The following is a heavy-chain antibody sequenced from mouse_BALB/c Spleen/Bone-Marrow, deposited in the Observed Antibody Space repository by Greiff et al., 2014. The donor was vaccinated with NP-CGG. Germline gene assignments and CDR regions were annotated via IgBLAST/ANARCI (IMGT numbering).Heavy chain of an antibody. CDR3: ARSGSSSGYFDY. Sequence: EVMLVESGGGLVQPGGSRKLSCAAPGFTFSSFGMHWVRQAPEKGLEWVAYISSGSSTVYYADKVMGRFTISRDNPKNTLFLQMTSLRSEDTAMYYCARSGSSSGYFDYWGQGTTLTVSS. CDR1: GFTFSSFG. CDR2: ISSGSSTV. D-gene: IGHD1-1*01. V-gene: IGHV5-17*02. J-gene: IGHJ2*01.